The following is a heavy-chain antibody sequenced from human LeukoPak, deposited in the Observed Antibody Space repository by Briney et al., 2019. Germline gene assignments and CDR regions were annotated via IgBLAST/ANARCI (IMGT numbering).Heavy chain of an antibody. V-gene: IGHV1-2*02. Sequence: ASVKVSCKSSGYTFADYYIHWVRHAPGQGLEWMGWINPNSGGTNSAQNFQGRVTMTRDTSTTTAYMELSRLTSDDTAVYYCARALLGVPPGTAVAGTSGLAYWGQETLVTVSS. J-gene: IGHJ4*02. CDR2: INPNSGGT. D-gene: IGHD6-19*01. CDR3: ARALLGVPPGTAVAGTSGLAY. CDR1: GYTFADYY.